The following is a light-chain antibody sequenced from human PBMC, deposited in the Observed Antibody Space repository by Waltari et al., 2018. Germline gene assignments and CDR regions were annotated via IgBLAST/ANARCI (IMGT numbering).Light chain of an antibody. V-gene: IGKV4-1*01. J-gene: IGKJ2*02. Sequence: FVMTQSPDSLAVSLGERATLNCKSSQSVLYSSNNKNYLAWYQQKPGQPPKLLIYWASTRESGVPDRFSGSGSGTDFTLTISSLQAEDVAVYYCHQYYTTPCTFGQGTKLEIK. CDR2: WAS. CDR3: HQYYTTPCT. CDR1: QSVLYSSNNKNY.